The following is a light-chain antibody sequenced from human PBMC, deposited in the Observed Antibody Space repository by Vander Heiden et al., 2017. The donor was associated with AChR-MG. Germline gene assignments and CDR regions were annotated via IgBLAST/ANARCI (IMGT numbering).Light chain of an antibody. CDR3: QQSDSTPQRT. CDR1: QSISSY. V-gene: IGKV1-39*01. CDR2: AAS. J-gene: IGKJ1*01. Sequence: DIQMTQSPSSLSASVGDRVTITCRASQSISSYLNWYQQKPGKAPKLLIYAASSLQSGVPSRFSGSGSGTDFTLTISSRQPEDFATYYCQQSDSTPQRTFGQGTKVEIK.